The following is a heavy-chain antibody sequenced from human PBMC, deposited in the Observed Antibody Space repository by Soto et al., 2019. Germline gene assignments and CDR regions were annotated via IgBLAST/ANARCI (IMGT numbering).Heavy chain of an antibody. CDR3: ARGGIAAAWLPFYYYGMDV. V-gene: IGHV4-34*01. CDR2: INHSGST. Sequence: PSETLSLTCAVYGGSFSGYYWSWIRQPPGKGLEWIGEINHSGSTNYNPSLKSRVTISVDTSKNQFSLKLSSVTAADTAVYYCARGGIAAAWLPFYYYGMDVWREGTTVTVSS. J-gene: IGHJ6*04. CDR1: GGSFSGYY. D-gene: IGHD6-13*01.